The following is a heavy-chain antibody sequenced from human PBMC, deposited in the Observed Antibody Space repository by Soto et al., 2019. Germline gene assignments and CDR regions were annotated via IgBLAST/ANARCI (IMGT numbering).Heavy chain of an antibody. Sequence: SVKVSCKASGGTFSSNAISWVRQAPGQGLEWMGGIIPIFGTANYAQKFQGRVTITADESTSTAYMELSSLRSEDTAVYYCAREEMATFYGMDVWGQGTTVTVSS. J-gene: IGHJ6*02. D-gene: IGHD5-12*01. CDR3: AREEMATFYGMDV. V-gene: IGHV1-69*13. CDR2: IIPIFGTA. CDR1: GGTFSSNA.